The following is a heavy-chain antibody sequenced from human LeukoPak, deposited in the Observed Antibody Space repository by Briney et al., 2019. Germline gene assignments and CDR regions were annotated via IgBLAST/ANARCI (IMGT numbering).Heavy chain of an antibody. CDR2: ISGSGGTT. CDR3: AKDGDVVVPGAFPEH. D-gene: IGHD2-2*01. Sequence: PGGSLRLSCAASGFTFSTCAMSWVRQAPGKGLEWVSAISGSGGTTYYADSVKGRFTISRDNSKSTVFPHMNSLRAEDTAVYYCAKDGDVVVPGAFPEHWGQGTLVTVSS. CDR1: GFTFSTCA. J-gene: IGHJ4*02. V-gene: IGHV3-23*01.